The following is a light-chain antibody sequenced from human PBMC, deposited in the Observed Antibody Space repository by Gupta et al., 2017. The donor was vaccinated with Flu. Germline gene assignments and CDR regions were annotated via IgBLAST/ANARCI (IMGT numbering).Light chain of an antibody. CDR1: HDIDRY. CDR2: GAS. J-gene: IGKJ3*01. V-gene: IGKV1-9*01. Sequence: SQLTQSPSFLSASVGDRVTITCRASHDIDRYLSWYQQKPGKAPRLLIYGASTLQSGVPSRFSGSRSGTEFTLTVSSLQPEDFAVYYCQQLNDYPRTFGPGTKVEI. CDR3: QQLNDYPRT.